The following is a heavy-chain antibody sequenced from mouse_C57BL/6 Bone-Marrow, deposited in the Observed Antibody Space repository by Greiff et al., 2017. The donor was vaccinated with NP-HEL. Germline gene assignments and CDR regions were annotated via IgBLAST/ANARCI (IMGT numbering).Heavy chain of an antibody. CDR1: GYSITSGYY. CDR3: AKGYYGYDGPYFDY. D-gene: IGHD2-2*01. V-gene: IGHV3-6*01. J-gene: IGHJ2*01. CDR2: ISYDGSN. Sequence: EVKLVESGPGLVKPSQSLSLTCSVTGYSITSGYYWNWIRQFPGNKLEWMGYISYDGSNNYNPSLKNRISITRDTSKNQFFLKLNSVTTEDTATYYCAKGYYGYDGPYFDYWGQGTTLTVSS.